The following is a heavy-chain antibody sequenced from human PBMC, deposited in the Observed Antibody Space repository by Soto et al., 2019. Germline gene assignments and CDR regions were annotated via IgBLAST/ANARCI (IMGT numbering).Heavy chain of an antibody. J-gene: IGHJ3*02. CDR2: INHAGNT. Sequence: SETLSLTCAVYIDSFSAYYWSWIRQPPGKGLQWIGEINHAGNTNYNPSLKGRVTMSVDTSKNQHSVNLSSVTAADTAVYFCARYCKSSSCYGGAFDIWGQGTMVTVSS. D-gene: IGHD2-2*01. V-gene: IGHV4-34*01. CDR1: IDSFSAYY. CDR3: ARYCKSSSCYGGAFDI.